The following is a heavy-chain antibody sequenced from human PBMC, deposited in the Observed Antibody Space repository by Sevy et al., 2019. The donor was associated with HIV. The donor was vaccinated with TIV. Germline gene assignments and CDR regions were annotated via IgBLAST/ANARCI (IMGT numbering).Heavy chain of an antibody. J-gene: IGHJ4*02. V-gene: IGHV4-61*08. CDR3: VRELNLDVIPWGH. D-gene: IGHD1-26*01. CDR1: GVSVNNGDYY. CDR2: AYYTGST. Sequence: SEILSLTCTVSGVSVNNGDYYWTWIRQPPGKGLEWIGFAYYTGSTNYNPSLESRLTISVDTSKNQFSLRLNSVTAADTAVYYCVRELNLDVIPWGHWGQGILVTVSS.